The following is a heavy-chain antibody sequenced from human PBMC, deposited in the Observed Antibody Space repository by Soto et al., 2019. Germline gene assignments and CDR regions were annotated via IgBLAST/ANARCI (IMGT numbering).Heavy chain of an antibody. CDR1: GFTFSDYA. D-gene: IGHD3-22*01. Sequence: EVQLLESGGGLVQPGGSLRLSCAASGFTFSDYAMSWVRQAPGKGLEGVSAISGSSVSTYYADSVKGRFTISRDNSKNTLYLQMNSLRAEDTAVYYCAKDFAYDSSGYYGDPWGQGTLVTVSS. V-gene: IGHV3-23*01. J-gene: IGHJ5*02. CDR3: AKDFAYDSSGYYGDP. CDR2: ISGSSVST.